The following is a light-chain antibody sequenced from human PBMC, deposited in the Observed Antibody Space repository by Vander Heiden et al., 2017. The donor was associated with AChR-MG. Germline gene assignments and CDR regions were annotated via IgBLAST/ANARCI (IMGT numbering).Light chain of an antibody. CDR2: AAS. CDR3: QQYYSYPFT. J-gene: IGKJ3*01. CDR1: QGISSY. V-gene: IGKV1-8*01. Sequence: ALRITQSPSSLSASTGDRVTIPCRASQGISSYLAWYQQKPGKAPKLLIYAASTLQSGVPSRFSGSGSGTDFTLTISCLQSEDFATYYCQQYYSYPFTFGPGTKVDIK.